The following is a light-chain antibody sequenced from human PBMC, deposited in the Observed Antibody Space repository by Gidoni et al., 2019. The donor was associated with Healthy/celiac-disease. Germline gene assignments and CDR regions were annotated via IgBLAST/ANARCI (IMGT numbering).Light chain of an antibody. CDR3: QQRSNWPPRYT. J-gene: IGKJ2*01. Sequence: EIVLTQSPATLSLSPGERATLSCRASQSVSSYLAWYQQKPGQAPRLRIYDASNRATGIPARFSGSGSGTDFTLTISSLEPEDFAVYYCQQRSNWPPRYTFGQXTKLEIK. CDR1: QSVSSY. CDR2: DAS. V-gene: IGKV3-11*01.